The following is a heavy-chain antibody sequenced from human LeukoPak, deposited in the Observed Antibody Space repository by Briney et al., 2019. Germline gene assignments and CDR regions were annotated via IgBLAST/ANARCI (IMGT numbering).Heavy chain of an antibody. CDR1: GGSISSSSYY. Sequence: SETLSLTCTVSGGSISSSSYYWGWIRQPPGKGLEWIGEINHSGSTNYNPSLKSRVTISVDTSKNQFSLKLSSVTAADTAVYYCARLRRYGSGGPRGYYYYYMDVWGKGTTVTISS. CDR2: INHSGST. V-gene: IGHV4-39*07. J-gene: IGHJ6*03. CDR3: ARLRRYGSGGPRGYYYYYMDV. D-gene: IGHD3-10*01.